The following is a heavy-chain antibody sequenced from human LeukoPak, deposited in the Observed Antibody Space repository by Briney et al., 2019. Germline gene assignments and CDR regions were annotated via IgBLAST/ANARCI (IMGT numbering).Heavy chain of an antibody. D-gene: IGHD2-21*02. Sequence: GGSLRLSCADSGFTFSSSWMTWVRQAPGKGLEWVSYISSSGSTIYYADSVKGRFTISRDNAKNSLYLQMNSLRAEDTAVYYCAREAAYCGGDCYLLDYWGQGTLVTVSS. CDR3: AREAAYCGGDCYLLDY. CDR1: GFTFSSSW. J-gene: IGHJ4*02. CDR2: ISSSGSTI. V-gene: IGHV3-48*04.